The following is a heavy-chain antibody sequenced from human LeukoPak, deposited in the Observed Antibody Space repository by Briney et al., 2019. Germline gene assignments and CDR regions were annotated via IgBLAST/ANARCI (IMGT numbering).Heavy chain of an antibody. D-gene: IGHD5-18*01. Sequence: SVKVSCKASGGTFSSYAISWVRQAPGQGLEWMGRIIPILGIANYAQKFQGRVTITADKSTSTAYMELSSLRSEDTAVYYCASGDVDTALIYYFDYWGQGTLVTVSS. CDR2: IIPILGIA. CDR3: ASGDVDTALIYYFDY. CDR1: GGTFSSYA. J-gene: IGHJ4*02. V-gene: IGHV1-69*04.